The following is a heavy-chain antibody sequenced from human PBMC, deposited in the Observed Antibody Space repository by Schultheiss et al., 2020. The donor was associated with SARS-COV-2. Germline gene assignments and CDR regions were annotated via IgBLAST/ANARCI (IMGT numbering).Heavy chain of an antibody. V-gene: IGHV4-30-4*01. CDR3: ARGEEKEDCSGGSCYSLTYYYYYYGMDV. CDR1: GGSISSGDYY. CDR2: IYYSGST. D-gene: IGHD2-15*01. J-gene: IGHJ6*01. Sequence: SETLSLTCTVSGGSISSGDYYWSWIRQPPGKGLEWIGYIYYSGSTYYNPSLKSRVTISVDTSKNQFSLKLSSVTAADTAVYYCARGEEKEDCSGGSCYSLTYYYYYYGMDVLGQGTTVTVSS.